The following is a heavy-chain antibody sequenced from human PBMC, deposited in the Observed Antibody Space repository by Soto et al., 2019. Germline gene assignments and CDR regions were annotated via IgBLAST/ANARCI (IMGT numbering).Heavy chain of an antibody. V-gene: IGHV4-34*01. Sequence: GSLRLSCAVYGGSFSGYYWSWIRQPPGKGLEWIGEINHSGSTNYNPSLKSRVTISVDTSKNQFSLKLSSVTAADTAVYYCARGNFMDVWGQGTTVTVSS. CDR1: GGSFSGYY. CDR3: ARGNFMDV. CDR2: INHSGST. J-gene: IGHJ6*02.